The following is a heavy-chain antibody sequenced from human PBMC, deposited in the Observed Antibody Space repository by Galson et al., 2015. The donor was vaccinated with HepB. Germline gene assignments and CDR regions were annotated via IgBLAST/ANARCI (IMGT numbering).Heavy chain of an antibody. Sequence: SVKVSCKASGGTFSSYAISWVRQAPGQGLEWMGGIIPIFGTANYAQKFQGRVTITADESTSTAYMELSSLRSEDTAVYYCARGYGGYVTLGHYFDYWGQGTLVTVSS. V-gene: IGHV1-69*13. CDR1: GGTFSSYA. CDR3: ARGYGGYVTLGHYFDY. D-gene: IGHD5-12*01. J-gene: IGHJ4*02. CDR2: IIPIFGTA.